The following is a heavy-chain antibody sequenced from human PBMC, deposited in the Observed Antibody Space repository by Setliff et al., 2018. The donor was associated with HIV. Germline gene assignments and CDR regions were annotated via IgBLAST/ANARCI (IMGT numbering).Heavy chain of an antibody. Sequence: PSETLSLTCTVSGGSISTSNYYWGWVRQPPGKGLEWVANIKQDGSEKYYVDSVKGRVTISRDNAKNSLYLQMNSLRAEDTAVYYCARDLVWPYSSRWYDAFDIWGQGTMVTVSS. V-gene: IGHV3-7*03. CDR1: GGSISTSNYY. CDR2: IKQDGSEK. J-gene: IGHJ3*02. D-gene: IGHD6-13*01. CDR3: ARDLVWPYSSRWYDAFDI.